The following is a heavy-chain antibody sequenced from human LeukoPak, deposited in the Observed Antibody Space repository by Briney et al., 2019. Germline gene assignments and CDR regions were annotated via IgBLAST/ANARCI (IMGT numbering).Heavy chain of an antibody. CDR1: GFTFSRHG. V-gene: IGHV3-30*03. D-gene: IGHD4-17*01. J-gene: IGHJ4*02. CDR3: ARDLYGDYPWDY. Sequence: PGRSLRLSCAPSGFTFSRHGMHWVRQAPGKGLEWVAIISNDGSRKYYADSVKGRFTISRDNAKNSLYLQMNSLRAEDTAVYYCARDLYGDYPWDYWGQGTLVTVSS. CDR2: ISNDGSRK.